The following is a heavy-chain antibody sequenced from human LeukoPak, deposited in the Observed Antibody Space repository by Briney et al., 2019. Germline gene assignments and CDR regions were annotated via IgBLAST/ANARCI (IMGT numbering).Heavy chain of an antibody. CDR1: GFTFDKFA. CDR3: AKGDNFGRVADAFDS. J-gene: IGHJ3*01. D-gene: IGHD1-1*01. CDR2: ITSGADT. V-gene: IGHV3-23*01. Sequence: GGSLRLSCAASGFTFDKFAMSWVRQAPGKGLQWVSTITSGADTYYADSVKGRFSISRDNSRNTVSVQMHSLRADDTAVYFCAKGDNFGRVADAFDSWGQGTMGTVSS.